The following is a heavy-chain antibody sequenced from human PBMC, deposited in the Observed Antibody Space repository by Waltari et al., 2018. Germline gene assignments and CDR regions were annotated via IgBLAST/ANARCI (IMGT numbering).Heavy chain of an antibody. V-gene: IGHV4-38-2*01. J-gene: IGHJ4*02. CDR2: IYHSGST. D-gene: IGHD2-15*01. CDR1: GSSISSGYY. Sequence: QVQLQESGPGLVKPSETLSLTCAVSGSSISSGYYWGWIRQPPGKGLEWIGSIYHSGSTYYNPSLKSRVTISVDTSKNQFSLKLSSVTAADTAVYYCASGIGSARPHWGQGTLVTVSS. CDR3: ASGIGSARPH.